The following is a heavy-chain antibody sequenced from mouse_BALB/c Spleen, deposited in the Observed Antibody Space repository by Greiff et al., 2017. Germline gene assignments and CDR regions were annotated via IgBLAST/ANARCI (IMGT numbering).Heavy chain of an antibody. V-gene: IGHV1-66*01. D-gene: IGHD4-1*01. CDR1: GYSFTSYY. J-gene: IGHJ3*01. CDR2: IFPGSGNT. CDR3: AREGNWDFAY. Sequence: QVQLQQSGPELVKPGASVKISCKASGYSFTSYYIHWVKQRPGQGLEWIGWIFPGSGNTKYNEKFKGKATLTADTSSSTAYMQLSSLTSEDSAVYFCAREGNWDFAYWGQGTLVTVSA.